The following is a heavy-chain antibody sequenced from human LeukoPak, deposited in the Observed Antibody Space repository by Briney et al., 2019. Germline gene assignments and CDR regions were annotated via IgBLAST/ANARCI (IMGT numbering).Heavy chain of an antibody. J-gene: IGHJ6*02. Sequence: GASVKVSCKASGGTFSSYAISWVRQAPGQGLEWMGEIIPIFGTANYAQKFQGRVTITADESTSTAYMELSSLRSEDTAVYYCARSTMVRNNRRYYGMDVWGQGTTVTVSS. CDR2: IIPIFGTA. CDR1: GGTFSSYA. V-gene: IGHV1-69*13. D-gene: IGHD3-10*01. CDR3: ARSTMVRNNRRYYGMDV.